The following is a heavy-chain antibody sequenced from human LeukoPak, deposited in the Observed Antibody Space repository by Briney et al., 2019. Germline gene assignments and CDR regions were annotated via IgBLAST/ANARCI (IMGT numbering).Heavy chain of an antibody. CDR2: IYNSGST. D-gene: IGHD3-16*01. J-gene: IGHJ4*02. CDR1: GVSVSSGSDY. V-gene: IGHV4-61*01. CDR3: ARGPWGNQFDY. Sequence: PSETLSLTCTVSGVSVSSGSDYWSWIRQPPGKGLEWIGYIYNSGSTNYNPSLKSRITISVDMSKNQFALKLRSVTAADTAIYYCARGPWGNQFDYWGQGTLVTVSS.